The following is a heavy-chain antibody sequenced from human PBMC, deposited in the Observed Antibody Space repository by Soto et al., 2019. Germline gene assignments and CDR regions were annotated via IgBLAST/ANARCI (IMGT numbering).Heavy chain of an antibody. CDR1: GDKISSSSVT. D-gene: IGHD1-26*01. Sequence: SQTRSLTCAISGDKISSSSVTWNWIKKSPSRGLEWLGRTYYRSKWYNDYAESVKSRITINPDTSKNQFSLHLNSVTPEDAAVYYCVRLIGNSWLDFWGQGTLVTVSS. CDR2: TYYRSKWYN. CDR3: VRLIGNSWLDF. J-gene: IGHJ5*01. V-gene: IGHV6-1*01.